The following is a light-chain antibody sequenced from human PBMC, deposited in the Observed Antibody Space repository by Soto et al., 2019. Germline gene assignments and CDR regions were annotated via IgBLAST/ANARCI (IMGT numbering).Light chain of an antibody. V-gene: IGKV3-15*01. CDR2: GAS. CDR3: QQYHSWLH. CDR1: QSVSSN. Sequence: EIVMTQSPVTLSVSPGERATLSCRASQSVSSNLAWYQQKPGQPPRLLIYGASTRATGIPARFSGSGSGTEFTLHISSLQSQDFAVYYRQQYHSWLHFGPRTRVDIK. J-gene: IGKJ3*01.